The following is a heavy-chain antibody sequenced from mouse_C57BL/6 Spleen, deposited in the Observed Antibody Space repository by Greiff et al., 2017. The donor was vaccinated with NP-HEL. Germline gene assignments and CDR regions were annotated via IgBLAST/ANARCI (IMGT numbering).Heavy chain of an antibody. CDR2: IYPGSGST. J-gene: IGHJ1*03. CDR1: GYTFTSYL. CDR3: ARADGYSGGYFDV. D-gene: IGHD2-3*01. Sequence: QVQLQQPGAELVKPGASVKMSCKASGYTFTSYLITWVKQRPGQGLEWIGDIYPGSGSTNYNEKFKSKATLTVDTSSSTAYMQLSSLTSEDSAVYYCARADGYSGGYFDVWGTGTTVTVSS. V-gene: IGHV1-55*01.